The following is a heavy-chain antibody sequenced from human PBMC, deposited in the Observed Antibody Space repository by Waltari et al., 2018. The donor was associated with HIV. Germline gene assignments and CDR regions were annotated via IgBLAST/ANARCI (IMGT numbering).Heavy chain of an antibody. CDR1: GFPFSSFA. V-gene: IGHV3-23*01. J-gene: IGHJ4*02. CDR2: ISGSGLST. CDR3: TRGADTLSSGSHDY. Sequence: EVQLLESGGGLVQPGGSLRLSCAASGFPFSSFAMSWVRQAPGKGLEWVSDISGSGLSTQYTDSVKGRFTISRDTSTTTLYLQMNNLRAEDTALYYCTRGADTLSSGSHDYWGQGTLVTVSS. D-gene: IGHD6-19*01.